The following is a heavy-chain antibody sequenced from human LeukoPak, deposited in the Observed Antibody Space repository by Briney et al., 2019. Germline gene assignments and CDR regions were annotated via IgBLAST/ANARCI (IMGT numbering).Heavy chain of an antibody. CDR1: GFTLSSYW. D-gene: IGHD3-16*01. Sequence: GGSLRLSCAASGFTLSSYWMSWVRQAPGKGLEWVANIKQDGSEKYYVDSVKGRFTISRDNAKNSLYLQMNSLRDEDTAVYYCASSGGPYDYVWGSQFDYWGQGTLVTVSS. CDR3: ASSGGPYDYVWGSQFDY. CDR2: IKQDGSEK. J-gene: IGHJ4*02. V-gene: IGHV3-7*01.